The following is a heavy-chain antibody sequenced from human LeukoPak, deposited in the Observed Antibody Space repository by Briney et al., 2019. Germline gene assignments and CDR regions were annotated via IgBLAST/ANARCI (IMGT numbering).Heavy chain of an antibody. V-gene: IGHV1-2*02. J-gene: IGHJ4*02. D-gene: IGHD2-2*01. Sequence: GASXKVXXKASGXTFTGYYMHWVRQAPGQGLEWXGWINPNSGGTNYAQKFQGRVTMTRDTSISTAYMELSRLRSDDTAVYYCARVVSDIVVVPAAIPVIDYWGQGTLVTVSS. CDR1: GXTFTGYY. CDR3: ARVVSDIVVVPAAIPVIDY. CDR2: INPNSGGT.